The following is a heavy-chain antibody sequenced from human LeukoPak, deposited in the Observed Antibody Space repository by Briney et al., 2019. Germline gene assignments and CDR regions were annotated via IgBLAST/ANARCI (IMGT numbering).Heavy chain of an antibody. CDR1: GFTFSGSA. D-gene: IGHD6-19*01. J-gene: IGHJ6*03. CDR2: IRSKPNNYAT. CDR3: TRQIGAVAGTMYYYYYMDV. V-gene: IGHV3-73*01. Sequence: GGSLRLSCAASGFTFSGSAIHWVRQASGKGLEWVGRIRSKPNNYATAYAASVKGRFTISRDDSKNTAYLQMNSLKTEDTAVYYCTRQIGAVAGTMYYYYYMDVWGKGTTVTVSS.